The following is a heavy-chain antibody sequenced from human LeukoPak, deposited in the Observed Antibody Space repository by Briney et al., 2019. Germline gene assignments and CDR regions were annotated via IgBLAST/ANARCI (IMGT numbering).Heavy chain of an antibody. CDR2: ISAYNGNT. CDR3: ARVSLEYCSSTSCYSNYYYLDV. CDR1: GYTFTSYG. J-gene: IGHJ6*03. V-gene: IGHV1-18*01. Sequence: AAVKVSCKASGYTFTSYGISCVRQAPEQGLEWMGWISAYNGNTNYAQKLQGRVTMTTDTSTSTAYMELRSLRSDDTAVYYCARVSLEYCSSTSCYSNYYYLDVWGKGTTVTVSS. D-gene: IGHD2-2*01.